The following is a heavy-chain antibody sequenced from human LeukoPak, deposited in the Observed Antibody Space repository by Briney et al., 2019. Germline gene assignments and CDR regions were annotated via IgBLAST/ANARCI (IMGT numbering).Heavy chain of an antibody. J-gene: IGHJ1*01. D-gene: IGHD6-13*01. CDR2: INHSGST. Sequence: SETLSLTCAVYGGSFSAYYWCWIRQPPEKGLEWIGEINHSGSTNYNPSLTSRATTSLDTSKNQFSLKLSSVTAADTAVYYCARGLRSQAAAGTHWGQGTLVTVSS. CDR3: ARGLRSQAAAGTH. CDR1: GGSFSAYY. V-gene: IGHV4-34*01.